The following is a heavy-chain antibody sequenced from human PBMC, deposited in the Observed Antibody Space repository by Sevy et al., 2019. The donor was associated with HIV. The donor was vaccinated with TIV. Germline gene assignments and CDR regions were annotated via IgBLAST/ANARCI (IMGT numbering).Heavy chain of an antibody. Sequence: GGSLRLSCAASGFTFRSFWMSWVHQAPGKGLEWVANKKQDGSEKYYVDSVKGRFTISRDNSKNILYLQMNSLGDEDTAVYYCARDPHEIMLSGSYYLYWGQGTRVTVSS. D-gene: IGHD1-26*01. CDR3: ARDPHEIMLSGSYYLY. CDR1: GFTFRSFW. CDR2: KKQDGSEK. J-gene: IGHJ4*02. V-gene: IGHV3-7*01.